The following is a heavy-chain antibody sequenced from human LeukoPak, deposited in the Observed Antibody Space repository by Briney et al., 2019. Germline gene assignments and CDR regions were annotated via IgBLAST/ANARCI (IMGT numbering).Heavy chain of an antibody. CDR1: GFTVSSNY. D-gene: IGHD1-26*01. CDR3: ARGPPVWELREIDY. V-gene: IGHV3-53*01. CDR2: IYSGGST. J-gene: IGHJ4*02. Sequence: GGSLRLSCAASGFTVSSNYMSWVRQAPGKGLEWVSVIYSGGSTYYADSVKGRFTISRDNSKNTLYLQMNSLRAEDTAVYYCARGPPVWELREIDYWGQGTLVTVSS.